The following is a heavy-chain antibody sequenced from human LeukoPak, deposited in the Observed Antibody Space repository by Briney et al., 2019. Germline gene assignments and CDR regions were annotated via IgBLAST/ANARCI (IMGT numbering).Heavy chain of an antibody. D-gene: IGHD3-10*01. Sequence: PGGSLRLSCAASGFTFDDYGMSWVRQAPGKGLEWVSGLNWNGGSTAYADSVKGRFTISRDNAKISLYLQMNSLSVEDTAVYYCARVGYYASGPFSYFDYWGQGTLVTVSS. CDR3: ARVGYYASGPFSYFDY. J-gene: IGHJ4*02. V-gene: IGHV3-20*04. CDR1: GFTFDDYG. CDR2: LNWNGGST.